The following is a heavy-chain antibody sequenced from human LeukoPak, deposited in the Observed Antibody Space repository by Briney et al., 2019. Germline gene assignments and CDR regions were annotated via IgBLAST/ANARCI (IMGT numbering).Heavy chain of an antibody. CDR3: ARAASGYDFYYYYMDV. D-gene: IGHD5-12*01. CDR2: ISAYNGNT. J-gene: IGHJ6*03. CDR1: GGTFSSYG. Sequence: ASVKVSCKASGGTFSSYGISWVRQAPGQGLEWMGWISAYNGNTNYAQKLQGRVTMTTDTSTSTAYMELRSLRSDDTAVYYCARAASGYDFYYYYMDVWGKGTTVTVSS. V-gene: IGHV1-18*01.